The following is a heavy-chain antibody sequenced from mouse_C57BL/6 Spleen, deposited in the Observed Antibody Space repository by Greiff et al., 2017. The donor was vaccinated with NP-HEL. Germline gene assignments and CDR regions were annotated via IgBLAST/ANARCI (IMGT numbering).Heavy chain of an antibody. CDR2: ISYDGSN. CDR3: ARGWDGFVY. V-gene: IGHV3-6*01. CDR1: GYSITSGYY. D-gene: IGHD4-1*01. J-gene: IGHJ2*01. Sequence: ESGPGLVKPSQSLSLTCSVTGYSITSGYYWNWIRQFPGNKLEWMGYISYDGSNNYNPSLKNRISITRDTSKNQFFLKLNSVTTEDTATYYCARGWDGFVYWGQGTTLTVSS.